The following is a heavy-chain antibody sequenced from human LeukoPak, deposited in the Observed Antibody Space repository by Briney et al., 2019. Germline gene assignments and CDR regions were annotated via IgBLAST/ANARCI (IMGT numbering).Heavy chain of an antibody. CDR2: INPNSGGT. CDR3: ARDGVGWDSGYDTYYFDY. D-gene: IGHD5-12*01. Sequence: ASVKVSCKASGYTFTSYYMHWVRQAPGQGLEWMGWINPNSGGTNYAQKFQGRVTMTRDTSISTAYMELSRLRSDDTAVYYCARDGVGWDSGYDTYYFDYWGQGTLVTVSS. CDR1: GYTFTSYY. V-gene: IGHV1-2*02. J-gene: IGHJ4*02.